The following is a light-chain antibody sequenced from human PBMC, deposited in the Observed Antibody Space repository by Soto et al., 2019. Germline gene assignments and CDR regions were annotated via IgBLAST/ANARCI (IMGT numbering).Light chain of an antibody. CDR2: GAS. Sequence: EIVLTQSPGTLSFSPGERATLSCRASQSVSSSYLAWYQQKPGQAPRLLIYGASSRATGIPDRFSGSGSGTGFTLTISRLEPEDFAVYYCQQYGSSPLTLGGGTKVDIK. CDR3: QQYGSSPLT. V-gene: IGKV3-20*01. CDR1: QSVSSSY. J-gene: IGKJ4*01.